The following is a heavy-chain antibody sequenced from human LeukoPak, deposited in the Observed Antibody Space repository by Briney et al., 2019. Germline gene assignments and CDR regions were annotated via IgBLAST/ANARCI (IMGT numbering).Heavy chain of an antibody. CDR1: GGSISSGGYY. J-gene: IGHJ4*02. V-gene: IGHV4-30-2*01. CDR2: INHSGST. D-gene: IGHD6-6*01. CDR3: ASSPTEYSSSSGPVDY. Sequence: SQTLSLTCTVSGGSISSGGYYWSWIRQPPGKGLEWIGEINHSGSTNYNPSLKSRVTISVDTSKNQFSLKLSSVTAADTAVYYCASSPTEYSSSSGPVDYWGQGTLVTVSS.